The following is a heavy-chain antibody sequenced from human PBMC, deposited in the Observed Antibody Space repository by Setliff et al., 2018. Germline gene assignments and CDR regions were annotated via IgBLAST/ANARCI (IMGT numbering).Heavy chain of an antibody. V-gene: IGHV1-69*05. Sequence: ASVKVSCKASGGTFRSYGVSWVRQAPGQGLEWMGGTIPIFGTTDYSQKFQGRVTIITDESTNTAFMQLSSLRSEDTAVYYCVREGVDTRSSTDYRYYMDVWGKGTTVTVSS. CDR3: VREGVDTRSSTDYRYYMDV. D-gene: IGHD5-18*01. CDR1: GGTFRSYG. J-gene: IGHJ6*03. CDR2: TIPIFGTT.